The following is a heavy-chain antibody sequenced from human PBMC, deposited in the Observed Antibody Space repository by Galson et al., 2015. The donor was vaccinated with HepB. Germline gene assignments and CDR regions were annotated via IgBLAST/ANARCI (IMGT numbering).Heavy chain of an antibody. CDR3: AKEIMVHAGDWYFDL. J-gene: IGHJ2*01. CDR1: GFTFSSHG. Sequence: SLRPSCAASGFTFSSHGIHWVRQAPGKGLEWVAVISSGGGTQYLADSVRGRVTLSRDNPKNTVYLQMNSLGAEDAAVYYCAKEIMVHAGDWYFDLWGRGTLVTVSS. V-gene: IGHV3-30*18. CDR2: ISSGGGTQ. D-gene: IGHD2-8*01.